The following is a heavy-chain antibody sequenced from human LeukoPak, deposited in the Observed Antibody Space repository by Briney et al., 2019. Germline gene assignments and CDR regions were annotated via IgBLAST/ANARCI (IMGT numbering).Heavy chain of an antibody. CDR1: GFTFSDSG. Sequence: GGSLRLSCVASGFTFSDSGVHWVRQAPGKGLEWVAFIRYDGSNKYYADSVKGRFTISRDNSKNTLYLQMNSLRAEDTAVYYCAKDSPYYDFWSGLLDYWGQGTLVTVSS. J-gene: IGHJ4*02. CDR3: AKDSPYYDFWSGLLDY. V-gene: IGHV3-30*02. CDR2: IRYDGSNK. D-gene: IGHD3-3*01.